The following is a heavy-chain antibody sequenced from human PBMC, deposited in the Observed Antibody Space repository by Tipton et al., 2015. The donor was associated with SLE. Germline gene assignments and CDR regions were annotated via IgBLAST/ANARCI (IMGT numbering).Heavy chain of an antibody. D-gene: IGHD3-10*01. J-gene: IGHJ4*02. Sequence: SLRLSCAGFGFSVPTYYMSWVRQAPGKGLEWVSTTYGPGDTSYTASVQGRFTISRHASKNTLYLQMNSLRPEDTAVYFCTLRIGEFDYWGQGTLVTVSS. V-gene: IGHV3-53*04. CDR3: TLRIGEFDY. CDR1: GFSVPTYY. CDR2: TYGPGDT.